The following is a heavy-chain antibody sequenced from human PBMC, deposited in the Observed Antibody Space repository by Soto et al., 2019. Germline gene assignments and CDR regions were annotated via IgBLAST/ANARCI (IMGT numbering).Heavy chain of an antibody. D-gene: IGHD3-10*01. CDR1: GFTFKDFG. V-gene: IGHV3-23*01. CDR3: ARADASAFQSWFTYGFGGPQYYFDY. Sequence: AGKSLRLSCAAAGFTFKDFGMAWVRQAPGKGLEWVSTVSGGGENTHYRDSVNGRFTISRDNSKNTVYLQMSSLRADDTATYYCARADASAFQSWFTYGFGGPQYYFDYWGQGTLVTASS. CDR2: VSGGGENT. J-gene: IGHJ4*02.